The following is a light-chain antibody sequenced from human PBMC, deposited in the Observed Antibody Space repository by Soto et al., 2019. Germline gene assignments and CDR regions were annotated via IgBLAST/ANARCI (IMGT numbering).Light chain of an antibody. Sequence: DFEMTQSPLTLPVTLGHPAAISCLAHQSLVHSDGSAYFSWFQQRPGRAPRRLIYKVSNRDSGVPARFSGSGSGTDFALKISRVEAEDVGVYYCMQGTHWPITFGQGRRLEIK. CDR3: MQGTHWPIT. CDR1: QSLVHSDGSAY. CDR2: KVS. V-gene: IGKV2-30*02. J-gene: IGKJ5*01.